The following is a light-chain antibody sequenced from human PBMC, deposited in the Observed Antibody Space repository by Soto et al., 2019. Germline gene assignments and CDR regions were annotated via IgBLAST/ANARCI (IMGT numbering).Light chain of an antibody. CDR1: QSVFYSSNNKNY. V-gene: IGKV4-1*01. Sequence: DIVMTQSPDALAVSLGERATINCKSSQSVFYSSNNKNYLAWYQQKPGQPPKLLIYCASTRESGVPDRISGSGSGTDFTLTITSLQAEDVAVYYGQQYYTAPTWTFGQGNKVEIK. CDR2: CAS. J-gene: IGKJ1*01. CDR3: QQYYTAPTWT.